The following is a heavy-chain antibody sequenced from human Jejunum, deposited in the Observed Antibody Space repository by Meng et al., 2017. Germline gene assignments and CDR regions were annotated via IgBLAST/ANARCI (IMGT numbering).Heavy chain of an antibody. J-gene: IGHJ4*02. V-gene: IGHV4-4*02. CDR2: TYHSGSP. D-gene: IGHD3-22*01. CDR1: AASSRINNC. Sequence: QLQDTAPALVKPCRTLILTCSVSAASSRINNCCIWTRPPPGKGLEWIGKTYHSGSPNYNPSLKSRVTISVDKSKNQFSLNLSSLTAPDTAVYYCATAYESSGYYYLYYFQYWGQGTLVTVSS. CDR3: ATAYESSGYYYLYYFQY.